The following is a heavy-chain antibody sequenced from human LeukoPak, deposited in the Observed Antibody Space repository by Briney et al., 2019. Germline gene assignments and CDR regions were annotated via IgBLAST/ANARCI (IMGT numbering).Heavy chain of an antibody. CDR2: ISSSGSTI. Sequence: GGSLRLSCAASGFTFSDYYMSWIRQAPGKGLEWVSYISSSGSTIYYADSVKGRFTISRDNAEKSLYLQMNSLRAEDTAVYYCARGIHSYDSSGIGYWGQGTQVTVSS. CDR1: GFTFSDYY. V-gene: IGHV3-11*04. CDR3: ARGIHSYDSSGIGY. D-gene: IGHD3-22*01. J-gene: IGHJ4*02.